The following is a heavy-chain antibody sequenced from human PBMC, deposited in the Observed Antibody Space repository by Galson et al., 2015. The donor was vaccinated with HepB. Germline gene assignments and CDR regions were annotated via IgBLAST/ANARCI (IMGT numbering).Heavy chain of an antibody. D-gene: IGHD4/OR15-4a*01. CDR3: ARGTTDPDFGYYYHLDV. Sequence: SLRLSCAASGFTLKNHPMHWVRQAPGNGLEWISMMAYNGVTKYFADSLKGRFTISRDNSKNILYLLMNSLRTEDTAVYYCARGTTDPDFGYYYHLDVWGPGTTVTVSS. J-gene: IGHJ6*02. CDR2: MAYNGVTK. V-gene: IGHV3-30-3*01. CDR1: GFTLKNHP.